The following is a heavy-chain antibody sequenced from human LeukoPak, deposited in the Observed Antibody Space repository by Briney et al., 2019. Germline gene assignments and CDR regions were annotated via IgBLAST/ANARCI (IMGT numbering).Heavy chain of an antibody. CDR2: IYYSGST. CDR1: GGSISGSSYY. J-gene: IGHJ4*02. D-gene: IGHD5-12*01. V-gene: IGHV4-39*01. Sequence: SETLSLTCTVSGGSISGSSYYWGWIRQPPGKGLEWIGSIYYSGSTYYNPSLKSRVTISVDTSKNQFSLKLNSVTATDTAVYYCASLRKYSGYDFDYWGQGTLVTVSS. CDR3: ASLRKYSGYDFDY.